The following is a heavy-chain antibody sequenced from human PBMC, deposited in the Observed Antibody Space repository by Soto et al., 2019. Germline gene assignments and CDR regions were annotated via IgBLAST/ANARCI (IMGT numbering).Heavy chain of an antibody. Sequence: QVQLVQSGAAVKKPGASVKVSCKASGYTFTGYYMHWVRQAPGQGLEWMGWINPNSGGTNYAQKFQGWVTMTRDASFSTANMELSRLRSDDTAGYYCARDGNDAFDIWGQGTMVTVSS. CDR3: ARDGNDAFDI. J-gene: IGHJ3*02. CDR1: GYTFTGYY. CDR2: INPNSGGT. V-gene: IGHV1-2*04. D-gene: IGHD1-1*01.